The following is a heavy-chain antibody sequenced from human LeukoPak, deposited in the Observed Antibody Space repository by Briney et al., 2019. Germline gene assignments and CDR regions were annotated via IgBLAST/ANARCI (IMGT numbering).Heavy chain of an antibody. J-gene: IGHJ6*02. CDR2: IHWNGGST. V-gene: IGHV3-20*04. Sequence: GGSLRLSCAASGFTFDDYGMSWVRQAPGKGLEWVSGIHWNGGSTGYADSVKGRFTISRDNAKNSLYLQMNSLRAEDTALYYCARGPYCSGGSCYSGYGMDVWGQGTTVTVSS. CDR1: GFTFDDYG. CDR3: ARGPYCSGGSCYSGYGMDV. D-gene: IGHD2-15*01.